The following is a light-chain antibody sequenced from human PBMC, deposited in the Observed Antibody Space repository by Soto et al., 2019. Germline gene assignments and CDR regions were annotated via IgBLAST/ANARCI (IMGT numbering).Light chain of an antibody. CDR2: SAS. CDR1: QDIRTY. V-gene: IGKV1-39*01. Sequence: DIRITQSPSTLSASVGDRVTITCRASQDIRTYVNWYQQKPGKAPKLLIFSASTLQGGVPSRFSGSGSGTDFTLPISSLQPEDFATYSCQQTYTSPQTFGRGTFVDIK. CDR3: QQTYTSPQT. J-gene: IGKJ1*01.